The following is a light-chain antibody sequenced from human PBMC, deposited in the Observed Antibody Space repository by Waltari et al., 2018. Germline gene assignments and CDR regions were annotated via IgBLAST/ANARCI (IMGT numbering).Light chain of an antibody. CDR2: KSA. CDR3: QHYNTYSRSIT. J-gene: IGKJ5*01. CDR1: QSISNW. V-gene: IGKV1-5*03. Sequence: DIQTTQSPSTLSASVGDRVTIACRASQSISNWLAWYQQKPGKAPKLLSYKSATLESGVPSRFSGSGSGTEFTHTISSLQPDDFATYYCQHYNTYSRSITFGQGTRLEIQ.